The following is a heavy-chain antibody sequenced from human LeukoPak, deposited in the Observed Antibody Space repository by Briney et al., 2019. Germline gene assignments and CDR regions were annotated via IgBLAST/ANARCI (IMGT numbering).Heavy chain of an antibody. CDR1: GGSISSSSYY. CDR3: ASLGNLRGPFDY. Sequence: SETLSLTCTVSGGSISSSSYYWGWIRQPPGKGLEWIGSIYYSGSTYYNPSLKSRVTISVDTSKNQFSLKLSSVTAADTAVYYCASLGNLRGPFDYWGQGTLVTVSS. CDR2: IYYSGST. J-gene: IGHJ4*02. D-gene: IGHD4-17*01. V-gene: IGHV4-39*01.